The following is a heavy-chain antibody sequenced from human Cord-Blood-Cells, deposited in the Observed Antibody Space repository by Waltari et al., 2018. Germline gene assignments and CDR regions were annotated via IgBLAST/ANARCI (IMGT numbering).Heavy chain of an antibody. CDR3: VRQGGYYGSGSYYDY. CDR2: IYYSGST. J-gene: IGHJ4*02. V-gene: IGHV4-39*01. D-gene: IGHD3-10*01. Sequence: QLQLQESGPGLVKPSETLSLTCTVSGGSISSSSYYWGWIRQPPGKGLEWIGSIYYSGSTYYNPSRKSRVTISVDTSKNQFSLKLSSVTAADTAVYYCVRQGGYYGSGSYYDYWGQGTLVTVSS. CDR1: GGSISSSSYY.